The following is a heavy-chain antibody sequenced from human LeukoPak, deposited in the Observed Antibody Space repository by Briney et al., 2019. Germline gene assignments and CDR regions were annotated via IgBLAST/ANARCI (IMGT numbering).Heavy chain of an antibody. CDR3: ARRLRDRWFDP. CDR2: IYTSGST. CDR1: GGSISSGSYY. Sequence: PSQTLSLTCTVSGGSISSGSYYWSWIRQPAGKGLEWIGRIYTSGSTNYNPSLKSRVTISVDTSKNQFSLKLSSVTAADTAVYYCARRLRDRWFDPWGQGTLVTVSS. D-gene: IGHD2-21*01. J-gene: IGHJ5*02. V-gene: IGHV4-61*02.